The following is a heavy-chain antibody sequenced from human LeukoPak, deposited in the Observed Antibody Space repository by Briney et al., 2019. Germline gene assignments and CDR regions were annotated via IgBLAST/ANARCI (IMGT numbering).Heavy chain of an antibody. D-gene: IGHD2-21*02. CDR1: GFTFRSYS. CDR2: IDPSSTYI. V-gene: IGHV3-21*01. J-gene: IGHJ4*02. CDR3: ARGGVLVTAMNY. Sequence: GGSLRLSCAASGFTFRSYSMNWVRQAPGKGLEWVSAIDPSSTYIYYADSVKGRFTVSRDNAKNSLSLQMSGLRAEDTAVYYCARGGVLVTAMNYWGQGTLVTVSS.